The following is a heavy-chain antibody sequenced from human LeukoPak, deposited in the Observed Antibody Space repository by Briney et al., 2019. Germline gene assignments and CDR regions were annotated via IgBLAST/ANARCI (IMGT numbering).Heavy chain of an antibody. CDR2: IYTSGST. V-gene: IGHV4-61*02. Sequence: SETLSLTCTVSGGSISSGSYYWSWIRQPAGKGLEWIGRIYTSGSTNYNPSLKSRVTISVDTSKNQFSLKLSSVTAADTAVYYCARVGSANYYYYYYMDVWGKGTTVTVSS. J-gene: IGHJ6*03. CDR1: GGSISSGSYY. CDR3: ARVGSANYYYYYYMDV. D-gene: IGHD1-26*01.